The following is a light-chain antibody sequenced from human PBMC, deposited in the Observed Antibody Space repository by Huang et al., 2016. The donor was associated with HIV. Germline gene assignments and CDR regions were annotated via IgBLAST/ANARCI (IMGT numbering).Light chain of an antibody. CDR2: GAS. Sequence: EKVMAQSPGTLSASPGERATLSCRASDSVSTNVAWYQQRPGQAPRLLIYGASTRATGIPARFSGSGSGTEFALTISSMQSEDFAVYYCQQYNNWPVTFGGGTKVEIK. J-gene: IGKJ4*01. CDR3: QQYNNWPVT. CDR1: DSVSTN. V-gene: IGKV3-15*01.